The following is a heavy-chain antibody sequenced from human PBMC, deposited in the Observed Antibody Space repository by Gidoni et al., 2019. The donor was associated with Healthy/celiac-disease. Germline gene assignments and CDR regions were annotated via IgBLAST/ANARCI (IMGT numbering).Heavy chain of an antibody. D-gene: IGHD3-22*01. J-gene: IGHJ4*02. CDR3: ARGSTYYYDSSDEPAITPPDY. V-gene: IGHV1-2*04. CDR2: INPNSGGT. Sequence: QVQLVQSGAAVKKPGASVKVSCKASGSTFPHYYLPWVRQAPGQGLEWMGWINPNSGGTNYAQKFQGWVTMTRDTSISTAYMELSRLRSDDTAVYYCARGSTYYYDSSDEPAITPPDYWGQGTLVTVSS. CDR1: GSTFPHYY.